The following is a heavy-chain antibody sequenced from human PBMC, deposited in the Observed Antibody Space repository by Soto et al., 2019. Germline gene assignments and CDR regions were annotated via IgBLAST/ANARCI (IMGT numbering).Heavy chain of an antibody. Sequence: EVQLLESGGGLVQPGGPLRFPFAAPGLTLSPYTMSWVRQAPGKGLGWVSATGGSDGSTYYADSVKGRVTISRDNSKNTLYLQMNSLRVEDTAIYYCAKFGPRVRGFDYWGQGTLVTVSS. CDR1: GLTLSPYT. V-gene: IGHV3-23*01. J-gene: IGHJ4*02. D-gene: IGHD3-3*01. CDR3: AKFGPRVRGFDY. CDR2: TGGSDGST.